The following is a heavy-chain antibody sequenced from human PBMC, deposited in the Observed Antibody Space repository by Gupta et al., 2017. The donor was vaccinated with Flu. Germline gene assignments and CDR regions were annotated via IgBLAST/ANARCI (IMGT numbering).Heavy chain of an antibody. V-gene: IGHV3-73*01. Sequence: ASGKGLEWVGRIRSKANSYATAYAASVKGRFTISRDDSKNTAYLQMNSLKTEDTAVYYWTSRGDYYDRYMDVWGKGTTVTVSS. CDR2: IRSKANSYAT. D-gene: IGHD3-22*01. J-gene: IGHJ6*03. CDR3: TSRGDYYDRYMDV.